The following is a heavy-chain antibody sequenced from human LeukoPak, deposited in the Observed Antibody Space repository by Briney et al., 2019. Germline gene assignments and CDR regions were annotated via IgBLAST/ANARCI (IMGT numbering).Heavy chain of an antibody. Sequence: GGSLRLSCIGSGYTFSDYWIHWVRQAPGKGLVWVSRIDGGGRNTNYADSVKGRFTVSRDNAKNTVYLQMNSLSAENTAVYYCIRDFRIADFWGQGTLVTVSS. CDR2: IDGGGRNT. J-gene: IGHJ4*02. CDR3: IRDFRIADF. D-gene: IGHD1-14*01. V-gene: IGHV3-74*01. CDR1: GYTFSDYW.